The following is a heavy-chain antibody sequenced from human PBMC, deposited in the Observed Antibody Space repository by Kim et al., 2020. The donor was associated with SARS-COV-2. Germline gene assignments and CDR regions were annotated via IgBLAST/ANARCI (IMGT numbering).Heavy chain of an antibody. J-gene: IGHJ4*02. CDR3: ARDRCSGGSCYFDY. D-gene: IGHD2-15*01. Sequence: ADSVKGRFTISRHNSKNTLYLQMNSLRAEDTAVYYCARDRCSGGSCYFDYWGQGTLVTVSS. V-gene: IGHV3-53*04.